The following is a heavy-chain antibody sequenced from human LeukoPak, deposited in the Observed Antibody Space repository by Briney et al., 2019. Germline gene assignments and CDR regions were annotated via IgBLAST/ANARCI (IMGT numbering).Heavy chain of an antibody. V-gene: IGHV3-21*01. J-gene: IGHJ4*02. D-gene: IGHD3-9*01. Sequence: KPGGSLRLSCAASGFTFSSYSMNWVRQAPGKGLEWVSPISSSSSYIYYADSVKGRFTISRDNAKNSLYLQMNSLRAEDTAVYYCARDGYYDILTGYSNYYFDYWGQGTLVTVSS. CDR2: ISSSSSYI. CDR1: GFTFSSYS. CDR3: ARDGYYDILTGYSNYYFDY.